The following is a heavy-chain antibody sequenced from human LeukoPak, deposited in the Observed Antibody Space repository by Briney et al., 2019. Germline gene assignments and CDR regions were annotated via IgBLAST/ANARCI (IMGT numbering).Heavy chain of an antibody. V-gene: IGHV3-23*01. D-gene: IGHD3-10*01. J-gene: IGHJ3*02. CDR1: GFTFSSYA. CDR3: ATKSVILLWFGESLDAFDI. CDR2: IGGSGGST. Sequence: PGGSLRLSCAASGFTFSSYAMSWVRQAPGKGLEWVSAIGGSGGSTYYADSVKGRFTISRDNSKNTLYLQMNSLRAEDTAVYYCATKSVILLWFGESLDAFDIWGQGTMVTVSS.